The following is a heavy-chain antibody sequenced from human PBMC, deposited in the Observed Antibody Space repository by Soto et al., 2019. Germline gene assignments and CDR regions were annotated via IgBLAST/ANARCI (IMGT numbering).Heavy chain of an antibody. CDR3: ARDRCSSTSCYTNWFDP. CDR2: ISSSSSYI. V-gene: IGHV3-21*01. J-gene: IGHJ5*02. D-gene: IGHD2-2*02. CDR1: GFTFSSYS. Sequence: PGGSLRLSFAASGFTFSSYSMNWVRQAPGKGLEWVSSISSSSSYIYYADSVKGRFTISRDNAKNSLYLQMNSLRAEDTAVYYCARDRCSSTSCYTNWFDPWGQGTLVTVSS.